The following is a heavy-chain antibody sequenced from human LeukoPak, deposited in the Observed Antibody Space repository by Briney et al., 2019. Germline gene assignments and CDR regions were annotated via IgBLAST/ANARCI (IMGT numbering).Heavy chain of an antibody. V-gene: IGHV3-21*01. CDR1: GFTFSSFS. CDR3: ARDRGVEMATMGLDS. CDR2: ISSSSSYI. J-gene: IGHJ4*02. D-gene: IGHD5-24*01. Sequence: GGSLRLSCAASGFTFSSFSMNWVRQAPGKGLEWVSSISSSSSYIYYADSVKGRFTISRDNAKNSLYLHMGRLRAEDTAVYFCARDRGVEMATMGLDSWGQGTLVTVSS.